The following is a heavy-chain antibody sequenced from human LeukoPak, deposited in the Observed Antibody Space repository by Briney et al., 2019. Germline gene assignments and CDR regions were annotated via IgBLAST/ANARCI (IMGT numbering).Heavy chain of an antibody. CDR3: ARPYYYDSRIDP. V-gene: IGHV4-30-4*01. D-gene: IGHD3-22*01. Sequence: SETLSLTCTVSGGSISSGDYYWRWIRQPPGKGLEWIAYMYYSGSTYYNPSLKSRVTMSADTSKNQLSLKLSSVTAADTAVYYCARPYYYDSRIDPWGQGIMVTVSS. CDR2: MYYSGST. CDR1: GGSISSGDYY. J-gene: IGHJ5*02.